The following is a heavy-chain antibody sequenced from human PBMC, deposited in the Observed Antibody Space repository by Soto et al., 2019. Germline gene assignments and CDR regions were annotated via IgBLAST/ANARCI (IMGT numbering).Heavy chain of an antibody. CDR1: GFTFSTYD. D-gene: IGHD2-2*01. Sequence: QVRLVESGGGVVQPGGSLRISCAASGFTFSTYDMHWVRQAPGKGLEWVAVIRNAGSNEYYRDSVHGRFTISRDNYKETLYLKMSSLRDEDTAVYYCATRVSGKIIVPPAAMPFDYWGQGTLVTVSS. CDR2: IRNAGSNE. CDR3: ATRVSGKIIVPPAAMPFDY. J-gene: IGHJ4*02. V-gene: IGHV3-30*02.